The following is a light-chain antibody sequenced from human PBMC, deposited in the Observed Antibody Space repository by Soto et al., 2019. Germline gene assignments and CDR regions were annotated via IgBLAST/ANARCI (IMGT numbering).Light chain of an antibody. CDR2: DVS. V-gene: IGLV2-11*01. CDR1: NSDIGGYNY. Sequence: QSALTQPRSVSGSPGQSVTISCTGTNSDIGGYNYVSWCQQHPGKAPKVMIYDVSRRPSGVPDRFSGSKSGNTASLTISGLQAEDEADYYCCSYAGRYNFWVFGGGTKLTVL. CDR3: CSYAGRYNFWV. J-gene: IGLJ3*02.